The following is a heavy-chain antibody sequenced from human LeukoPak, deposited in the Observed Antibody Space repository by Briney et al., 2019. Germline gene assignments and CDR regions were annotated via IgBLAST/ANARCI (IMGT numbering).Heavy chain of an antibody. V-gene: IGHV5-51*01. CDR1: GYSFTSYW. CDR2: IYPGESDT. Sequence: GESLKISCKGSGYSFTSYWIALVRQMPGKGLDGMGIIYPGESDTRYSPSFQGQVTISADKSISTAYLQWSSLKAPDTAMYYCARRWVAGTSYDYWGQGTLVTVSS. CDR3: ARRWVAGTSYDY. J-gene: IGHJ4*02. D-gene: IGHD6-19*01.